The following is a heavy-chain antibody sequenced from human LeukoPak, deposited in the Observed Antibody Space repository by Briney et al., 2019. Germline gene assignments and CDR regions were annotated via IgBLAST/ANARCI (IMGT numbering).Heavy chain of an antibody. CDR2: IYPGDSDT. V-gene: IGHV5-51*01. CDR3: ARSPRGVAAARSWFDP. J-gene: IGHJ5*02. D-gene: IGHD2-2*01. Sequence: GESLKISCKGSGYSFTGYWIGWVRQMPGKGLEWMGIIYPGDSDTRYSPSFQGQVTISADNSISTAYLQWSSLKASDTAMYYCARSPRGVAAARSWFDPWGQGTLVTVSS. CDR1: GYSFTGYW.